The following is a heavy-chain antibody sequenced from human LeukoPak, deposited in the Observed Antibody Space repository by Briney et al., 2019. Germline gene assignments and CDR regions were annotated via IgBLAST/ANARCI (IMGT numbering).Heavy chain of an antibody. CDR1: GYTVTCYY. J-gene: IGHJ4*02. D-gene: IGHD6-19*01. V-gene: IGHV1-2*02. CDR2: INPDSGGK. Sequence: SVKVSCKSSGYTVTCYYMHWVRQAPGQGLEWMGWINPDSGGKNYAQKFQGRVKMHRDTSNSQAYMEVSRLRSDDTAVYYCAREGSGWYGNFDYWGQGTLVTVSS. CDR3: AREGSGWYGNFDY.